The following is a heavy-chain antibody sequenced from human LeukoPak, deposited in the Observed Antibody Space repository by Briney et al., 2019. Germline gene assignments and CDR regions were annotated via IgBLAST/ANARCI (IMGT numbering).Heavy chain of an antibody. CDR2: IYHSGST. Sequence: PSETLSLTCAVSGGSISSGGYSWSWIRQPPGKGLEWIGYIYHSGSTYYNPSLKSRVTISVDRSKNQFSLKLSSVTAADTAVYYCARSGSRPSGGAFDLWGQGTMVTVSS. J-gene: IGHJ3*01. V-gene: IGHV4-30-2*01. CDR1: GGSISSGGYS. CDR3: ARSGSRPSGGAFDL. D-gene: IGHD1-26*01.